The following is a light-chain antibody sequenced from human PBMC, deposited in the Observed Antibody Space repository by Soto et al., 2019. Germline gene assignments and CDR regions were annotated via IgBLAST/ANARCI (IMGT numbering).Light chain of an antibody. CDR2: DAS. CDR3: QQYNNWPPYT. J-gene: IGKJ2*01. V-gene: IGKV3-15*01. Sequence: EIVMTKSPATLSVSPGERVTLSCRATHSVGGNLAWYQQTPGQAPRLLIYDASTRATGIPARFSGSGSGTELTLTISSLQSEDFAVYFCQQYNNWPPYTFGQGTKLEIK. CDR1: HSVGGN.